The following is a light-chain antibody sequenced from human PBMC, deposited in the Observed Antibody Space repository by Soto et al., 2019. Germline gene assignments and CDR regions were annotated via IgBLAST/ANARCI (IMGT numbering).Light chain of an antibody. V-gene: IGKV3-20*01. J-gene: IGKJ2*01. CDR1: QSVSSSD. CDR3: QQYGSPPNT. Sequence: EIVLTQSPGTLSLSPGERATLSCRSSQSVSSSDLAWYQQKPGQAPRLLIYGASSRATGIPDRFSGSGSGTDFTLTISRLEPEDFAVYYCQQYGSPPNTFGQGTKLEIK. CDR2: GAS.